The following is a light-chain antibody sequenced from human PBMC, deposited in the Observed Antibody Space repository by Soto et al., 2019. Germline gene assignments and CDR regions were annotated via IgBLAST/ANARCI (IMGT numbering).Light chain of an antibody. CDR2: DTS. J-gene: IGKJ4*01. V-gene: IGKV3-11*01. CDR1: QSVDSF. CDR3: QQFSSYPLT. Sequence: EIVLTQSPASLSLSPGERATLSCRASQSVDSFLAWYQQKPGRTPRLLIYDTSNRATGIPARFSGSGSGTDFTLTISRLEPEDFAVYYCQQFSSYPLTFGGGTKVEIK.